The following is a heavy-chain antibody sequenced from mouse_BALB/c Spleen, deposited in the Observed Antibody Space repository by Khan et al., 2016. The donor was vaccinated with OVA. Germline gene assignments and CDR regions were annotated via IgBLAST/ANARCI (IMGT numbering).Heavy chain of an antibody. V-gene: IGHV1-5*01. CDR3: TRNGFGNYESWDY. CDR2: IYPGNSDT. D-gene: IGHD2-1*01. CDR1: GYAFTSYW. J-gene: IGHJ2*01. Sequence: VQLKQSGTVLARPGASVKMSCKASGYAFTSYWMHWIKQRPGQGLEWIGAIYPGNSDTNYNQRFKGKAKLTAVTSTSTAFMELNSRTNEDYAVYYCTRNGFGNYESWDYWGQGTTLTGSS.